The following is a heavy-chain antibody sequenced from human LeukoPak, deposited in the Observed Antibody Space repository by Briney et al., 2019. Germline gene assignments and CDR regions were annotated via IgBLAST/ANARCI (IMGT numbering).Heavy chain of an antibody. CDR3: TRVGYIDEGIDY. J-gene: IGHJ4*02. D-gene: IGHD5-24*01. CDR2: IKQDGSKK. CDR1: GFPFSSYW. Sequence: GGSLRLSCVASGFPFSSYWMTWVRQAPGKGLEWVANIKQDGSKKSYVDSVKGRFTISRDNAKNSLYLRMNSLRAEDTAIYYCTRVGYIDEGIDYWGQGTLVTVSS. V-gene: IGHV3-7*04.